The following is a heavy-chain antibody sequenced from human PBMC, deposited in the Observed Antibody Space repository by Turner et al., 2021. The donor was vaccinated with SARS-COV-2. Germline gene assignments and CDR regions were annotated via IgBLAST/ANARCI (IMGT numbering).Heavy chain of an antibody. D-gene: IGHD6-13*01. CDR3: ASLYQGIAAAVISWFDP. J-gene: IGHJ5*02. Sequence: QVHLVQSGAAVTQPGSSVKLSCKASVGTFSSYAISWLRQAPGQGGEWMVRIIHILGRANYAQKFKGRVTITADKSTNKAYMELSSLRSEDTAVYYCASLYQGIAAAVISWFDPWGQGTLVTVSS. CDR1: VGTFSSYA. CDR2: IIHILGRA. V-gene: IGHV1-69*04.